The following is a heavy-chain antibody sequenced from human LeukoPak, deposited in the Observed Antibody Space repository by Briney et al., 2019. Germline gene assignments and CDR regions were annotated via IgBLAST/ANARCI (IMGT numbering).Heavy chain of an antibody. CDR2: INPNSGGT. CDR1: GYTFTDFF. CDR3: ARNYYFSGSYYNPGGY. D-gene: IGHD3-10*01. Sequence: ASVKVSCKASGYTFTDFFMHWARQAPGQGLEWMGWINPNSGGTNYAQKFQGRVTMTRDTSISTAYVELSRLRSDDTAVYYCARNYYFSGSYYNPGGYWGQGTLVTVSS. V-gene: IGHV1-2*02. J-gene: IGHJ4*02.